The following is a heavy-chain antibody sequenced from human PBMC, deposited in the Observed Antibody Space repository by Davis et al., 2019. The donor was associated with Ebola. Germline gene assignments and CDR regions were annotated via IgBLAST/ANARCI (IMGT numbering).Heavy chain of an antibody. CDR2: INPNSGGT. D-gene: IGHD3-10*01. V-gene: IGHV1-2*04. Sequence: AASVKVSCKASGYTFTGYYMHWVRQAPGQGLEWMGWINPNSGGTNYAQKFQGWVTMTRDTSISTAYMELSRLRSDDTAVYYCARGGLLWFRELLLSDYYYGMDVWVQGTTVTVSS. CDR1: GYTFTGYY. CDR3: ARGGLLWFRELLLSDYYYGMDV. J-gene: IGHJ6*02.